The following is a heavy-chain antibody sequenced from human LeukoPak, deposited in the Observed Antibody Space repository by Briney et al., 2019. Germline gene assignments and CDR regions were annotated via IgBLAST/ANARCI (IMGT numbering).Heavy chain of an antibody. V-gene: IGHV3-23*01. D-gene: IGHD6-6*01. CDR2: INSNGDEI. CDR3: ANWIGSSSRDY. Sequence: GGSLRPSCAASGFTFSTYAMTRVRQAPGKGLEWVSGINSNGDEIYYADSVRGRFTISRDNSNNALYVQMDSLRAEDTAVYYCANWIGSSSRDYWGQGTLVTVSS. J-gene: IGHJ4*02. CDR1: GFTFSTYA.